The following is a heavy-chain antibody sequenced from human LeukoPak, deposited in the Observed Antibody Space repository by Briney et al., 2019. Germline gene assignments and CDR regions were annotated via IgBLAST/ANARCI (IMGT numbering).Heavy chain of an antibody. Sequence: GGSLRLSRAASGFTFSSYSMNWVRQAPGKGLEWVSSISSSSSYIYYADSVKGRFTISRDNAKNSLYLQMNSLRAEDTAVYYCARDANFYYFDYWGQGTLVTVSS. CDR3: ARDANFYYFDY. CDR1: GFTFSSYS. D-gene: IGHD1-1*01. V-gene: IGHV3-21*04. J-gene: IGHJ4*02. CDR2: ISSSSSYI.